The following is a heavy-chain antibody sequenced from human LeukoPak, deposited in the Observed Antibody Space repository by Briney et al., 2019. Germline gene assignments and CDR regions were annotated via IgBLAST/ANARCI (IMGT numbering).Heavy chain of an antibody. CDR3: VRETGQWLAPASFDI. D-gene: IGHD6-19*01. Sequence: ASVKVSCKASGYTFRTSGISWVRQAPGQGLEWMGWISANNGDTNYAQKFQGRVTMTTDPSTTTAYMELRSLRSDDTAVYYCVRETGQWLAPASFDIWGQGTMVTVSS. V-gene: IGHV1-18*01. J-gene: IGHJ3*02. CDR1: GYTFRTSG. CDR2: ISANNGDT.